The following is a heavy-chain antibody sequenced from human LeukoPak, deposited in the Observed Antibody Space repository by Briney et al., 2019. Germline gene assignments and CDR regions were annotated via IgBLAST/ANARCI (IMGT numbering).Heavy chain of an antibody. J-gene: IGHJ4*02. V-gene: IGHV3-21*01. CDR3: ARTSRSDFDY. CDR1: GFTFSSYA. D-gene: IGHD2-2*01. Sequence: GGSLRLSCAASGFTFSSYAMSWVRQAPGKGLEWVSSISSSSSYIYYADSVKGRFTISRDNAKNSLYLQMNSLRAEDTAVYYCARTSRSDFDYWGQGTLVTVSS. CDR2: ISSSSSYI.